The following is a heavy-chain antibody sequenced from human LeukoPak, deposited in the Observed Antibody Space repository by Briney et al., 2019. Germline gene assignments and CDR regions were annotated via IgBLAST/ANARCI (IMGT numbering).Heavy chain of an antibody. Sequence: SETLSLTCSVSGDSVSRSDSYWDWIRQPPGKGLEWIGTIYYSGRTYYSPSLKSRVTMSVDPSNNQFSLTLRSVTAADTAVYYCATPYSGGYQGLDIWGQGTMVTVSS. V-gene: IGHV4-39*01. CDR3: ATPYSGGYQGLDI. J-gene: IGHJ3*02. CDR1: GDSVSRSDSY. CDR2: IYYSGRT. D-gene: IGHD1-26*01.